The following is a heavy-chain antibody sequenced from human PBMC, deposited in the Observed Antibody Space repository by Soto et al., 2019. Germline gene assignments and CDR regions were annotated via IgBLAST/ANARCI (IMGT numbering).Heavy chain of an antibody. CDR3: ARDHPSGSYFPVDY. D-gene: IGHD1-26*01. CDR1: GYTFTSYG. CDR2: ISAYNGNT. V-gene: IGHV1-18*04. Sequence: VKVSCKASGYTFTSYGISWVRQAPGQGLEWMGWISAYNGNTNYAQKLQGRVTMTTDTSTSTAYMELRSLRSDDTAVYYCARDHPSGSYFPVDYWGQGTLVTVSS. J-gene: IGHJ4*02.